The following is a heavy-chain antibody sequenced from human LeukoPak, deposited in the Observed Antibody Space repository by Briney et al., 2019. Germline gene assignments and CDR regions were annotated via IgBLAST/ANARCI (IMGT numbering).Heavy chain of an antibody. CDR3: ARRGCSGGSCYYFDY. D-gene: IGHD2-15*01. Sequence: GASVKVSCKASGGTFSSYAISWVRQAPGQGLEWMGGIIPIFGTANYAQKFQGRVTITTDESTSTAYMELSSLRSEDTAVYYCARRGCSGGSCYYFDYWAREPWSPSPQ. J-gene: IGHJ4*02. V-gene: IGHV1-69*05. CDR2: IIPIFGTA. CDR1: GGTFSSYA.